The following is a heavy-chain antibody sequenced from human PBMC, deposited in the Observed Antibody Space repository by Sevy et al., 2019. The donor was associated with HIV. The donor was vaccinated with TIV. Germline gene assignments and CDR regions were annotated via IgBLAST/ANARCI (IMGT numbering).Heavy chain of an antibody. V-gene: IGHV3-21*01. CDR3: ARDPTDDSGYSQGMDA. CDR2: ISGSSSHI. J-gene: IGHJ6*02. D-gene: IGHD3-22*01. Sequence: GGSLRLSCTASGFAFDSYSMNWVRQAPGKGLEWLSSISGSSSHIFYADSVKGRFTISRDNARNSVYLRMNSLRAEDTALYFCARDPTDDSGYSQGMDAWGQGTTVTVSS. CDR1: GFAFDSYS.